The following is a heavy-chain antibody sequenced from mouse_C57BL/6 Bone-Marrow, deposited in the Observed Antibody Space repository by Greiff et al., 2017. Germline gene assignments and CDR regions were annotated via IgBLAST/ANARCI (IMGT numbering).Heavy chain of an antibody. CDR2: IDPSDSYT. CDR1: GYTFTSYW. D-gene: IGHD1-1*01. CDR3: ARGIYYGSSYDFFDY. Sequence: QVQLQQPGAELVMPGASVKLSCKASGYTFTSYWMHWVKQRPGQGLEWIGEIDPSDSYTNYNQKFKGKSTLTVDKSSSTAYMQLSSLTSEDSAVYYFARGIYYGSSYDFFDYWGQGTTLTVSS. V-gene: IGHV1-69*01. J-gene: IGHJ2*01.